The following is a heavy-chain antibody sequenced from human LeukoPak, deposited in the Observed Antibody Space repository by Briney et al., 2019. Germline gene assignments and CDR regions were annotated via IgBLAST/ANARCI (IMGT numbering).Heavy chain of an antibody. CDR1: GGSISSGGYY. D-gene: IGHD3-22*01. CDR3: ARVGCHDSSGYYYCFDY. CDR2: IYYSGST. J-gene: IGHJ4*02. V-gene: IGHV4-31*03. Sequence: PSQTLSLTCTVSGGSISSGGYYWSWIRQHPGKGLEWIGYIYYSGSTYYNPSLKSRVTISVDTSKNQFSLKLSSVTAADTAVYYCARVGCHDSSGYYYCFDYWGQGTLVTVSS.